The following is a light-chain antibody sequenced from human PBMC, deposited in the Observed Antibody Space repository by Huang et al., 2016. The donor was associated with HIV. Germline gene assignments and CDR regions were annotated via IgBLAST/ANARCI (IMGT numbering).Light chain of an antibody. CDR2: GAS. CDR3: QQYKDLPPT. Sequence: EVVMTQSPATLSVSPGERVTLSCRASQYISPYLAWYYQKPGQAPRLLVYGASTRATDIPARFSGSGSGTEFTLTISSLQSEDFAIYYCQQYKDLPPTFGGGTKVEI. CDR1: QYISPY. V-gene: IGKV3-15*01. J-gene: IGKJ4*01.